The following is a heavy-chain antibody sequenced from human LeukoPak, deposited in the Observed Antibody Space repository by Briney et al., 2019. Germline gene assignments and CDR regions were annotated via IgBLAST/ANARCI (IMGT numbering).Heavy chain of an antibody. D-gene: IGHD3-22*01. V-gene: IGHV3-23*01. CDR2: ISGSGGST. Sequence: GGSLRLSCAASGFTFRSYAMSWVRQAPGKGLEWVSAISGSGGSTYFAVSVKGRFTISRDNSNNTLYLQMNSLRAEDTAVYYCAKLTGWSSGYYPFEYWGQGTLVTVSS. CDR1: GFTFRSYA. J-gene: IGHJ4*02. CDR3: AKLTGWSSGYYPFEY.